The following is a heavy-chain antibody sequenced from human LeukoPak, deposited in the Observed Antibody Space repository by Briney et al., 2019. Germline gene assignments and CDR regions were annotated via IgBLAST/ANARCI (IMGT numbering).Heavy chain of an antibody. Sequence: PTETLSLTCTVSGGSISSSSYYWGWIRQPPGKGLEWIGSIYYSGSTYYNPSLKSRVTISVDTSKNQLSLKLSSVTAADTAVYYCARHYYDSSGYYLEGFDIWGQGTMVTVSS. V-gene: IGHV4-39*01. CDR3: ARHYYDSSGYYLEGFDI. D-gene: IGHD3-22*01. J-gene: IGHJ3*02. CDR1: GGSISSSSYY. CDR2: IYYSGST.